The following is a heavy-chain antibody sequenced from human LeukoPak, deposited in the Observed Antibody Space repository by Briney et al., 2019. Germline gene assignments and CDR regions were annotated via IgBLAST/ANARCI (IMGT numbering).Heavy chain of an antibody. CDR1: GGSISSGSYY. Sequence: TSQTLSLTCTVSGGSISSGSYYWSWIRQPAGKGLERIGRIYNSGSTNYNPSLKSRVTISVDTSKNQFSLKLSSVTAADTAVYYCARDGRPSPQLGATEWYFDLWGRGTLVTVSS. J-gene: IGHJ2*01. V-gene: IGHV4-61*02. D-gene: IGHD1-26*01. CDR3: ARDGRPSPQLGATEWYFDL. CDR2: IYNSGST.